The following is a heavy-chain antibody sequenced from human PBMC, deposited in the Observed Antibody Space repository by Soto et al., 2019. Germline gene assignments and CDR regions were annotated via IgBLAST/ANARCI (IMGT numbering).Heavy chain of an antibody. D-gene: IGHD6-13*01. CDR1: GGSISSGCYY. CDR2: IYYSGST. J-gene: IGHJ4*02. V-gene: IGHV4-31*03. Sequence: SETLSLTCTVSGGSISSGCYYWSWIRQHPGKGLEWIGYIYYSGSTYYNPSLKSRVTISVDTSKNQFSLKLSSVTAADTAVYYCAREAFGGIAAGTDYWGQGTLVTVSS. CDR3: AREAFGGIAAGTDY.